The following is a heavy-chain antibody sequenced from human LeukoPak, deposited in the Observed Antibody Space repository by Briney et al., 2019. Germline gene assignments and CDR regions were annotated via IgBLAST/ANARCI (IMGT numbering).Heavy chain of an antibody. D-gene: IGHD3-22*01. V-gene: IGHV1-2*06. CDR1: GYTFTGYY. J-gene: IGHJ4*02. CDR2: INPNSGGT. CDR3: ARVYYYDSSGRYDY. Sequence: ASVKVSCKVSGYTFTGYYMHWVRQAPGQGLEWMGRINPNSGGTNYAQKFQGRVTMTRDTSISTAYMELSRLRSDDTAVYYCARVYYYDSSGRYDYWGQGTLVTVSS.